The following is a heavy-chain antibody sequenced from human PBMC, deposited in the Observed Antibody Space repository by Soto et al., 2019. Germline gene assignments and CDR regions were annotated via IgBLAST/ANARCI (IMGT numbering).Heavy chain of an antibody. CDR2: IYSSGAP. V-gene: IGHV4-61*01. D-gene: IGHD3-10*01. Sequence: PLENLSLTYPVSGVTITPRSFFWGWIRQPPGKGLGGVGVIYSSGAPNYNPSLQSRGTISADTYKNQFSLKLTSVTAADTAVYYCARGGASSKWLDPWGQGTLVTVSS. J-gene: IGHJ5*02. CDR1: GVTITPRSFF. CDR3: ARGGASSKWLDP.